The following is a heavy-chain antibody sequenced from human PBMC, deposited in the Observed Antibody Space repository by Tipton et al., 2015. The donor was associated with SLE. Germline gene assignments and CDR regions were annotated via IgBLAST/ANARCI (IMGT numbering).Heavy chain of an antibody. CDR3: ATKKRLPGAFDY. Sequence: QSGAAVKKPGASVKVSCKASGYTFTSYGISWVRQAPGQGLEWMGWIGAYNGNTNYAQKLQGRVTMTTDKSTSTAYMELRSLRSDDTAVYYCATKKRLPGAFDYGARGPLVPVPS. CDR1: GYTFTSYG. D-gene: IGHD5-18*01. V-gene: IGHV1-18*01. CDR2: IGAYNGNT. J-gene: IGHJ4*02.